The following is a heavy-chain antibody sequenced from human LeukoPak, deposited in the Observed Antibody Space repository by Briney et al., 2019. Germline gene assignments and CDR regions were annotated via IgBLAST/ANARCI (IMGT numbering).Heavy chain of an antibody. CDR2: VSSDATNK. CDR3: AKTDSRHAFDI. J-gene: IGHJ3*02. CDR1: GFTFTNYG. Sequence: GRSLRLSCAASGFTFTNYGMHWVRQAPGKGLEWVAVVSSDATNKYYADSVKGRFTISRDNSKNTLYLQMNSLRAEDTAVYYCAKTDSRHAFDIWGQGTMVTVSS. D-gene: IGHD3-22*01. V-gene: IGHV3-30*18.